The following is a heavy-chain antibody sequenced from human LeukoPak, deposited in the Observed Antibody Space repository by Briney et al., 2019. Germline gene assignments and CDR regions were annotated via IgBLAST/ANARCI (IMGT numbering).Heavy chain of an antibody. CDR3: ARGVPSTISGWFFDL. CDR2: ISSRGTV. CDR1: GFIFSNYN. V-gene: IGHV3-48*01. J-gene: IGHJ2*01. D-gene: IGHD2-2*01. Sequence: GGSLRLSCVGSGFIFSNYNMNWVRQAPGKGLEWISYISSRGTVSYADSVEGRFAISRDNAKNSLYLQMSSLRVEDRAVYFCARGVPSTISGWFFDLWGRGTLVTVSS.